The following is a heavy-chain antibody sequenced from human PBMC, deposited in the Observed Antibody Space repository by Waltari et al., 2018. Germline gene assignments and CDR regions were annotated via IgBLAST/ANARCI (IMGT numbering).Heavy chain of an antibody. CDR3: ARATYYDFSSGYSFDN. D-gene: IGHD3-3*01. Sequence: QVQLQESGPGLVKPSEMLSLTCSVPGGSISKYFWNWSRQTPGKGLEWIGYISSSGQTNYNPSLKSRVSVSLDTSKTRFSLRLSSVTAADTAVYYCARATYYDFSSGYSFDNWGQGTLVTVSS. V-gene: IGHV4-59*01. J-gene: IGHJ4*02. CDR1: GGSISKYF. CDR2: ISSSGQT.